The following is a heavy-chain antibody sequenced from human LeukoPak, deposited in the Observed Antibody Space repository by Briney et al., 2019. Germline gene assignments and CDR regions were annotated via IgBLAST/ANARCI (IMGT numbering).Heavy chain of an antibody. J-gene: IGHJ5*02. Sequence: KSSETLSLTCTVSGGSISSYYWSWIRQPPGKGLEWIGYIYYSGSTNYNPSLKSRVTISVDTSKNQFSLKLSSVTAADTAVYYCARSFRYSSSWYQWFDPWGQGTLVTVSS. V-gene: IGHV4-59*12. CDR1: GGSISSYY. CDR3: ARSFRYSSSWYQWFDP. CDR2: IYYSGST. D-gene: IGHD6-13*01.